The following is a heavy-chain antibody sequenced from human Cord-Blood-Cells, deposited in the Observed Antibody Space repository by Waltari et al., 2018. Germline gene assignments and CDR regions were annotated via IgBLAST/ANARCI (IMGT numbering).Heavy chain of an antibody. V-gene: IGHV1-3*01. CDR3: ARDRGYSSSSAWFDP. CDR2: INAGNGNT. D-gene: IGHD6-6*01. Sequence: QVQLVQSGAEVKKPGASVKVSCKASGYTFTSYAMHWVRQAPGQRLEWMGWINAGNGNTKYSQKFQGRVTITRDTSASTAYMELSSLRSEDTAVYYCARDRGYSSSSAWFDPWGQGTLVTVSS. CDR1: GYTFTSYA. J-gene: IGHJ5*02.